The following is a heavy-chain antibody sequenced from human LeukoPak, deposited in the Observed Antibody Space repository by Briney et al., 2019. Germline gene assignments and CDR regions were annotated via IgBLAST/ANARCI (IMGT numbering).Heavy chain of an antibody. D-gene: IGHD4-17*01. V-gene: IGHV4-34*12. Sequence: SETLSLTCAVYGGSFTGYYWTWIRQPPGRGLEWIGEIIHSGSTLYNPSLKNRVTISVDTSKNQFSLKLTSVTAADTAIYYCASTQMRTVTTPFPSSGAPIDSWGQGSLVTVSS. J-gene: IGHJ5*01. CDR3: ASTQMRTVTTPFPSSGAPIDS. CDR2: IIHSGST. CDR1: GGSFTGYY.